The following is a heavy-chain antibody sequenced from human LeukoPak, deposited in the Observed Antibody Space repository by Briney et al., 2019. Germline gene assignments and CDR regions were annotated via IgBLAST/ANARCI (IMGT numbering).Heavy chain of an antibody. Sequence: SETLSLTCTVSGGSISSYYWSWIRQPPGKGLEWIGYIYYSGSTNYNPSLKSRVTISVDTSKNQFSLKLSSVTAADTAVYYCAASYYDFWSGSIDYWGQGTLVTVSP. CDR3: AASYYDFWSGSIDY. J-gene: IGHJ4*02. CDR1: GGSISSYY. D-gene: IGHD3-3*01. V-gene: IGHV4-59*01. CDR2: IYYSGST.